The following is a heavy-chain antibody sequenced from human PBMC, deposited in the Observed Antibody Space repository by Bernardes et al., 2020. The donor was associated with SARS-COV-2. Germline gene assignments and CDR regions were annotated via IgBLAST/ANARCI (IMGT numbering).Heavy chain of an antibody. V-gene: IGHV5-51*01. J-gene: IGHJ4*02. CDR2: IYPGDSDT. CDR3: ARPTGGYDPTHPIDY. CDR1: GYSFTNYW. Sequence: GESLKISCKGSGYSFTNYWIAWVRQMPGKGLEWMGIIYPGDSDTRYSPSFQGQVTISADKSISTAYLQWSSLKASDTAMYYCARPTGGYDPTHPIDYWGQGTLVTVSS. D-gene: IGHD3-3*01.